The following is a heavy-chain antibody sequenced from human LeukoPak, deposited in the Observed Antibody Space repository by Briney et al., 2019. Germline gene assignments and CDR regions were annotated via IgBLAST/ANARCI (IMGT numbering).Heavy chain of an antibody. D-gene: IGHD3-3*01. CDR1: GYTLTELS. V-gene: IGHV1-24*01. CDR3: ATERKYDYYFDY. J-gene: IGHJ4*02. Sequence: ASVKVSCKVSGYTLTELSMHWVRQAPGKGLEWMGGFDPEDGETIYAEKFQGRVTITADTSTDTAYMELSSLRSEDTAVYYCATERKYDYYFDYWGQGTLVTVSS. CDR2: FDPEDGET.